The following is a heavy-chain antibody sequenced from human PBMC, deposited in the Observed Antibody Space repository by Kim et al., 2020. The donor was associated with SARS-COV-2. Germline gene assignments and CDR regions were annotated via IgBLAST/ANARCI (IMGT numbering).Heavy chain of an antibody. Sequence: SVRGRFTIARDNSKNTLYLQMNSLRAEDTAVYYCARPDYYDSSGHYYFDCWGQGTLVTVSS. V-gene: IGHV3-23*01. J-gene: IGHJ4*02. CDR3: ARPDYYDSSGHYYFDC. D-gene: IGHD3-22*01.